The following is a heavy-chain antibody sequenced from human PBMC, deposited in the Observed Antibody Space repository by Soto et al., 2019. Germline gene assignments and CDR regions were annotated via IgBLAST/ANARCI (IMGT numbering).Heavy chain of an antibody. CDR2: IYYSGST. Sequence: SETLSLTCTVSGGSISSYYWSWIRQPPGKGLEWIGYIYYSGSTNYNPSLKSRVTISVDTSKNQFSLKLSSVTAADTAVYYCARLGDSSGWSTEGYYYYYYYMDVWGKGTTVTVSS. D-gene: IGHD6-19*01. CDR3: ARLGDSSGWSTEGYYYYYYYMDV. V-gene: IGHV4-59*08. CDR1: GGSISSYY. J-gene: IGHJ6*03.